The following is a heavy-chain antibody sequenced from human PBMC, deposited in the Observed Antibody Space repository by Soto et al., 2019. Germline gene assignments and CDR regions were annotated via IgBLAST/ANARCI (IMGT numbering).Heavy chain of an antibody. CDR2: IYTSGST. CDR3: ARDYGDYDGYYFDY. CDR1: GGSISSYY. V-gene: IGHV4-4*07. D-gene: IGHD4-17*01. Sequence: PSETLSLSCTVSGGSISSYYWSWIRQPAGKGLEWIGRIYTSGSTNYNPSLKSRVTMSVDTSKNQFSLKLSSVTAADTAVYYCARDYGDYDGYYFDYWGQGTLVTVSS. J-gene: IGHJ4*02.